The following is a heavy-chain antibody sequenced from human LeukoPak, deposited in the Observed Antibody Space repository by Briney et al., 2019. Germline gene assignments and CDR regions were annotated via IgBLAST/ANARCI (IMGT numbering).Heavy chain of an antibody. CDR1: GFTFSRYW. CDR3: AKDLLRFLEWPEGMDV. CDR2: ISYDGSNK. J-gene: IGHJ6*02. D-gene: IGHD3-3*01. V-gene: IGHV3-30*18. Sequence: PGGSLRLSCAASGFTFSRYWMHWVRQAPGKGLEWVAVISYDGSNKYYADSVKGRFTISRDNSKNTLYLQMNSLRAEDTAVYYCAKDLLRFLEWPEGMDVWGQGTTVTVSS.